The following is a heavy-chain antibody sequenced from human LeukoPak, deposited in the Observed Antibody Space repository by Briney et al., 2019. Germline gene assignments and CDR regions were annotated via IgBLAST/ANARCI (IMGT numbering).Heavy chain of an antibody. CDR3: ARWTGSGWPYYYYYMDV. J-gene: IGHJ6*03. D-gene: IGHD6-19*01. V-gene: IGHV4-4*02. CDR1: GGSISSSNW. Sequence: SETLSLTCAVSGGSISSSNWWSWVRQPPGKGLEWIGEIYHSGSTNYNPSLKSRVTISLDKSKNQFSLKLSSVTAADTAVYYCARWTGSGWPYYYYYMDVWGKGTTVTVSS. CDR2: IYHSGST.